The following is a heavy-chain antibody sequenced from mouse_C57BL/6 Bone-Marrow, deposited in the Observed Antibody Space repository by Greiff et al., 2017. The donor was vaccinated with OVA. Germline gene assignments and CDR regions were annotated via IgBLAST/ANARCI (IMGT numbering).Heavy chain of an antibody. J-gene: IGHJ3*01. CDR3: TIDPYYYDSPWFAY. CDR1: GFTFSSYA. Sequence: EVQRVESGEGLVKPGGSLKLSCAASGFTFSSYAMSWVRQTPEKRLEWVAYISSGGDYIYYSDTVKGRFTISIDNARNTLYLQMSSLKSEDTAMYYCTIDPYYYDSPWFAYWGQGTLVTVSA. V-gene: IGHV5-9-1*02. CDR2: ISSGGDYI. D-gene: IGHD1-1*01.